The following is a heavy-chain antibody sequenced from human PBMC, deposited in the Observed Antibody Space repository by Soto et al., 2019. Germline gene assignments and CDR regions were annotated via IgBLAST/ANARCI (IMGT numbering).Heavy chain of an antibody. CDR1: GLSLTTGKMV. CDR2: IFSDNER. CDR3: ARMNVDSYQFYYAMDV. V-gene: IGHV2-26*01. D-gene: IGHD4-17*01. Sequence: GSGPTLVNPTETLTLTCSVSGLSLTTGKMVVSWIRQPPGKALEWLAHIFSDNERSYSTSLQGRLTISKDTSGRQVVLSMTNVDPVATAKYYCARMNVDSYQFYYAMDVWGQGTTVTVSS. J-gene: IGHJ6*02.